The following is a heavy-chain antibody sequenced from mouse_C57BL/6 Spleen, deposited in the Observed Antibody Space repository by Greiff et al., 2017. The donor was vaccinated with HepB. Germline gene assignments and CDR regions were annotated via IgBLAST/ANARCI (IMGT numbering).Heavy chain of an antibody. Sequence: EVHLVESGGGLVKPGGSLKLSCAASGFTFSDYGMHWVRQAPEKGLEWVAYISSGSSTIYYADTVKGRFTISRDNAKNTLFLQMTSLRSEDTAMYYCAGGPYGNLDYWGQGTTLTVSS. CDR3: AGGPYGNLDY. CDR1: GFTFSDYG. V-gene: IGHV5-17*01. CDR2: ISSGSSTI. J-gene: IGHJ2*01. D-gene: IGHD2-10*02.